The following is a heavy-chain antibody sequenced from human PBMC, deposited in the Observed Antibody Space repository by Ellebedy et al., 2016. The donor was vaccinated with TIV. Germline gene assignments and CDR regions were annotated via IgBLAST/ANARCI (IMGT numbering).Heavy chain of an antibody. Sequence: SGPTLVXPTETLTLTCTFSGFSLTTSGVGVGWIRQPPGKALEWLGIIYWNGDERYSPALRGRLTITKDTSKNQVVLTMSNMDPADTATYYCTHRRESSSCVYFSDYWGQGTVVTVSS. CDR2: IYWNGDE. J-gene: IGHJ4*02. D-gene: IGHD6-13*01. V-gene: IGHV2-5*01. CDR1: GFSLTTSGVG. CDR3: THRRESSSCVYFSDY.